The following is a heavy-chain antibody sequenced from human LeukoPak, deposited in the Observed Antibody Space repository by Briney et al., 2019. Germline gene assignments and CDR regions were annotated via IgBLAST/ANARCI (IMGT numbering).Heavy chain of an antibody. D-gene: IGHD4-17*01. CDR2: IYYSGST. V-gene: IGHV4-39*01. CDR3: ARLSTAVTTNWFDP. J-gene: IGHJ5*02. CDR1: GGSISSSSYY. Sequence: SETLSLTCTVSGGSISSSSYYWGWIRQPPGKGLEWIGSIYYSGSTYYNPSLKSRVTISVDTSKNQFSLKLSSGTAADTAVYYCARLSTAVTTNWFDPWGQGTLVTVSS.